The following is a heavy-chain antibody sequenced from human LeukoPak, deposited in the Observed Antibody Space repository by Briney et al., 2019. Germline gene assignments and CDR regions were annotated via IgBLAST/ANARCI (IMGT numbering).Heavy chain of an antibody. CDR1: GYSFTSHW. CDR2: IYPGDSDI. J-gene: IGHJ4*02. D-gene: IGHD3-10*01. V-gene: IGHV5-51*01. CDR3: ARQRDRGVSYFDY. Sequence: GESLKISCKASGYSFTSHWIGWVRQMPGKGLGWMGIIYPGDSDIRYSPSFQGQVTISADKSIRTAYLQWSSLKASDTAMYYCARQRDRGVSYFDYWGQGTLVTVSS.